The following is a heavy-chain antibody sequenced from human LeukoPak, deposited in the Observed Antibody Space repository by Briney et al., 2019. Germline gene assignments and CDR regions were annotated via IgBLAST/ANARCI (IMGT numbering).Heavy chain of an antibody. CDR1: GFTFRNAW. Sequence: NSGGFLRLSCAASGFTFRNAWMSWVRQAPGKGLEWVGRIKSKNNGGTTDYAAPVTGRFTISRDASRNTLYLQMNSLKTEDTGVYYCTTGSTSDYGSGSYTTIDYWGQGTLVTVSS. V-gene: IGHV3-15*01. J-gene: IGHJ4*02. CDR3: TTGSTSDYGSGSYTTIDY. CDR2: IKSKNNGGTT. D-gene: IGHD3-10*01.